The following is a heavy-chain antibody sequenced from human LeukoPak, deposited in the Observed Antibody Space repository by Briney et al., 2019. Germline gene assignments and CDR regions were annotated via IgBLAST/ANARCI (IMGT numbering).Heavy chain of an antibody. D-gene: IGHD1-20*01. J-gene: IGHJ4*02. CDR1: GYTFDTYW. CDR3: ARRPNWNDDFFDY. V-gene: IGHV5-51*01. Sequence: GESLKISCKGSGYTFDTYWIGWVRQMPGKGLEWMGIIYPGDSNTRYSPSFQGQVTISVDKSISTAYLQWSSLKASDTAMYYCARRPNWNDDFFDYWGQGTLVTVSS. CDR2: IYPGDSNT.